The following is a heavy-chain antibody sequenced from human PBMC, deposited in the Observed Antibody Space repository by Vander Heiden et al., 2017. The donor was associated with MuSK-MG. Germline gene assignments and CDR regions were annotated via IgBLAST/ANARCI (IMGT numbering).Heavy chain of an antibody. D-gene: IGHD2-2*01. Sequence: VQLVQSGAEVKKLGPSVKVSCKASGGILASYAISWVRQAPGQGLEWMGRIIPILGIANYAQKFQGRVTITADKSTSTAYMELSSRRSEDTAVYYCARAHGSSTSCYAYNWFDPWGQGTLVTVSS. CDR1: GGILASYA. CDR3: ARAHGSSTSCYAYNWFDP. CDR2: IIPILGIA. V-gene: IGHV1-69*04. J-gene: IGHJ5*02.